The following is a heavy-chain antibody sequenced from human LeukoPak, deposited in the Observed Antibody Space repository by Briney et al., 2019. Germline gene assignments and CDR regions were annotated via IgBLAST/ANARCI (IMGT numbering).Heavy chain of an antibody. D-gene: IGHD5-24*01. CDR1: GFTFSSYG. CDR2: IRYDGSNK. V-gene: IGHV3-30*02. Sequence: GGSLRLSCAASGFTFSSYGMHWVRQAPGKGLGWVAFIRYDGSNKYYADSVKGRFTISRDNSKNTLYLQMNSLRAEDTAVYYCAKDEMATISAPYYWGQGTLVTVSS. J-gene: IGHJ4*02. CDR3: AKDEMATISAPYY.